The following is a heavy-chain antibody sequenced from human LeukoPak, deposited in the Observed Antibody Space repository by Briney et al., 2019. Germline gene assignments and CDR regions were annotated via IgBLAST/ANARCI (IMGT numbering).Heavy chain of an antibody. CDR1: GFTFSNYW. Sequence: GGSLRLSCAASGFTFSNYWMSWVRQAPGKGLEWVANIKQDGSEKYYVDSVKGRFTISRDNAKNSLYLQMNSLRAEDTAVYYCARDALAVAGNVRDDFDYWGQGTLVTVSS. J-gene: IGHJ4*02. CDR2: IKQDGSEK. CDR3: ARDALAVAGNVRDDFDY. D-gene: IGHD6-19*01. V-gene: IGHV3-7*01.